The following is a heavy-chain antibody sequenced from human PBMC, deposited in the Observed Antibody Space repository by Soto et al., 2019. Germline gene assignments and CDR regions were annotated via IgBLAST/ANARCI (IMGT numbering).Heavy chain of an antibody. Sequence: QVQLQQWGAGLLKPSETLSLTCAVHGGSFSDYYWSWIRQPPGKGLEWIGEINYSGRTNYNPSLKSRVTISVDTSKNQFPLTLSYMTAADPAVYYCARTGHLFDYWGQGISVTVSS. CDR2: INYSGRT. CDR3: ARTGHLFDY. V-gene: IGHV4-34*01. CDR1: GGSFSDYY. J-gene: IGHJ4*02.